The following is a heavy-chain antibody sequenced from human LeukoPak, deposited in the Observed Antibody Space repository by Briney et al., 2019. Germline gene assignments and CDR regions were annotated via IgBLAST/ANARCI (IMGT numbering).Heavy chain of an antibody. V-gene: IGHV3-48*01. CDR1: GFTFSSYS. D-gene: IGHD6-6*01. CDR3: ARDLIPARASPLGY. J-gene: IGHJ4*02. Sequence: GGSLRLSCAASGFTFSSYSMNWVRQAPGKGLEWVSHISSSSSTIYYADSVKGRFTISRDNAKNSLYLQMNSLRAEDTAVYYCARDLIPARASPLGYWGQGTLVTVSS. CDR2: ISSSSSTI.